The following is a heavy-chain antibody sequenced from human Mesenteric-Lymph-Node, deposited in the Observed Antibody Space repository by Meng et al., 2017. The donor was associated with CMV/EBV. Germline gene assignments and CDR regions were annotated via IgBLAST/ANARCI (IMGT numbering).Heavy chain of an antibody. CDR2: INPNSGGT. Sequence: ASVKVSCKTSGYTFTSQGISWVRQAPGQGLEWMGWINPNSGGTNYAQKFQGRVTMTRDTSISTAYMELSRLRSDDTAVYYCASPQGYSSSLGIWGQGTLVTVSS. D-gene: IGHD6-13*01. CDR1: GYTFTSQG. J-gene: IGHJ4*02. CDR3: ASPQGYSSSLGI. V-gene: IGHV1-2*02.